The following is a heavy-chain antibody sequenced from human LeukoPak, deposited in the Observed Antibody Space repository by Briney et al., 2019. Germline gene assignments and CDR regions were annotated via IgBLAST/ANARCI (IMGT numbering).Heavy chain of an antibody. Sequence: SETLSLTCTVSGGSISSGDYYWSWIRQPPGKGLEWIGYIYYSGSTYYNPSLKSRVTISVDTSKNQFSLKLSSVTAADTAVYYCARVVVGGYSYGPLDYWGQGTLDTVSS. CDR2: IYYSGST. D-gene: IGHD5-18*01. CDR3: ARVVVGGYSYGPLDY. V-gene: IGHV4-30-4*01. CDR1: GGSISSGDYY. J-gene: IGHJ4*02.